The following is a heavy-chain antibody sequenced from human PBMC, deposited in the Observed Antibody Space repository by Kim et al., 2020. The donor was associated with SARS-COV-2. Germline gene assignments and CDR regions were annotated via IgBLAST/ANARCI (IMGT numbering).Heavy chain of an antibody. Sequence: ASVKVSCKASGYTFSNYAMHWVRQAPGQRLEWMGWINAGSGNTEYSQKFQGRLIITRDTSASTGYMELSSLRSEDTAVYYCARGGAVLRFLEWLSSYFDYWGQGTLVTVSS. D-gene: IGHD3-3*01. CDR3: ARGGAVLRFLEWLSSYFDY. V-gene: IGHV1-3*01. CDR2: INAGSGNT. CDR1: GYTFSNYA. J-gene: IGHJ4*02.